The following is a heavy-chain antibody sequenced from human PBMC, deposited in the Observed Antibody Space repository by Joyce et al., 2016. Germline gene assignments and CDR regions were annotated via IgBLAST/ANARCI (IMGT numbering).Heavy chain of an antibody. CDR1: VDSFSGTSYY. Sequence: HLQESGPGLVKPSETLSLTCTISVDSFSGTSYYWSWIRQSPGKGLEWLGFIYNSETTHYNPSLGGRLSISVGAAKKQFSLRLTSVTSADTAVYYCATSLPSRVGGFQFFGMDVWGQGTTVIVS. CDR2: IYNSETT. D-gene: IGHD3-10*01. J-gene: IGHJ6*02. CDR3: ATSLPSRVGGFQFFGMDV. V-gene: IGHV4-61*01.